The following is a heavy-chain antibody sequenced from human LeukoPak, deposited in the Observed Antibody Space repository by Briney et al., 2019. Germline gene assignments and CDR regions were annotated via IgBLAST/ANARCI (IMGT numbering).Heavy chain of an antibody. CDR2: ISSSSTI. Sequence: GGSLRLSCAAPGFTFSSYSMNWVRQAPGKGLEWVSYISSSSTIYYADSVKGRFTISRDNAKNSLYLQMNSLRAEDTAVYYCSRDIGAEWFDPWGQGTLVTVSS. J-gene: IGHJ5*02. CDR1: GFTFSSYS. V-gene: IGHV3-48*04. D-gene: IGHD3-16*01. CDR3: SRDIGAEWFDP.